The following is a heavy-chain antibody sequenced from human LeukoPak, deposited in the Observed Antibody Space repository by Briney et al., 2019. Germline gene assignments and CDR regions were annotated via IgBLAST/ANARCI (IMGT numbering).Heavy chain of an antibody. Sequence: GRSLRLSCAGSGFTFDDYAMHWVWQTPGKGLEWVSGISWNSGNIAYADFVGGRFTISRDNAKNSLSLQMNSLSDEDTAVYYCAKDAYGGATFFYYMDVWGKGTTVTVSS. V-gene: IGHV3-9*01. CDR2: ISWNSGNI. CDR1: GFTFDDYA. CDR3: AKDAYGGATFFYYMDV. D-gene: IGHD2/OR15-2a*01. J-gene: IGHJ6*03.